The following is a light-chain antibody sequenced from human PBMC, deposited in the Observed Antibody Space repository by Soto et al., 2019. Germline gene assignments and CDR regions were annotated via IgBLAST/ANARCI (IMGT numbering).Light chain of an antibody. CDR2: VTS. CDR3: QQLSIYPLT. J-gene: IGKJ4*01. CDR1: QGMSSY. Sequence: DIQMTQSPSSLSASVGDRVTLTCRASQGMSSYLAWYQQKPGKAPKPLIYVTSTLQTGVPSRFSGSRSGADFTLTISSLQPEDSATYYCQQLSIYPLTFGGGTKVDNK. V-gene: IGKV1-9*01.